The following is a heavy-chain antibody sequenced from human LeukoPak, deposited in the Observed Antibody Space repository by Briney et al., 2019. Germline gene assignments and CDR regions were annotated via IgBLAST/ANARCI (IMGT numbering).Heavy chain of an antibody. V-gene: IGHV3-7*01. CDR3: ARAGSHWHYVY. D-gene: IGHD3-10*01. J-gene: IGHJ4*02. CDR1: GFTFSGFS. Sequence: GGSLRLSCAASGFTFSGFSMSWVRQSPTKGLEWVANIKQDGSERYYVDSVKGRFTISRDNAKNSLSLQMNNLRVEDTAAYYCARAGSHWHYVYWGQGTVVTVSS. CDR2: IKQDGSER.